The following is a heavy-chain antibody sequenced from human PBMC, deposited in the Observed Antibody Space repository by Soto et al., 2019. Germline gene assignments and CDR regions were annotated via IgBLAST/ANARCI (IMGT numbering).Heavy chain of an antibody. CDR2: IFYSGST. J-gene: IGHJ6*02. CDR1: GGSISSSSYY. D-gene: IGHD2-15*01. CDR3: ARHLTYCSAGSCYSDFPYYGMDV. V-gene: IGHV4-39*01. Sequence: SETLSLTCTVSGGSISSSSYYLGWIRQPPGKGLGWVGSIFYSGSTYYNPSLKSRVTISVDTSKNQFSLKLSSVTAADTAVYYCARHLTYCSAGSCYSDFPYYGMDVWGQGTTVTVSS.